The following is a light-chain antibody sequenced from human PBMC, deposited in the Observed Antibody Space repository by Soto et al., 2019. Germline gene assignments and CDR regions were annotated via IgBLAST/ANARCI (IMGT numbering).Light chain of an antibody. Sequence: IVLTQSPATLSLSPGKRATLSCRASQSVSSSYLAWYQQKPGQAPRLLIYGASSRATGIPDRFSGSGSGTDFTLTISRLEPEDFAVYYCQQYGRGFGQGTKVDIK. CDR3: QQYGRG. J-gene: IGKJ1*01. CDR2: GAS. V-gene: IGKV3-20*01. CDR1: QSVSSSY.